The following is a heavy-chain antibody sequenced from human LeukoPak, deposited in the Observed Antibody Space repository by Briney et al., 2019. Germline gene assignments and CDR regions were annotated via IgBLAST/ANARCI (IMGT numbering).Heavy chain of an antibody. CDR2: MNPNSGNT. J-gene: IGHJ6*02. CDR3: ARVEGFGELYRYYYYGMDV. D-gene: IGHD3-10*01. V-gene: IGHV1-8*01. CDR1: GYTFTSYD. Sequence: ASVKVSCKASGYTFTSYDINWVRQATGQGLGWMGWMNPNSGNTGYAQKFQGRVTMTRNTSISTAYMELSSLRSEDTAVYYCARVEGFGELYRYYYYGMDVWGQGTTVTVSS.